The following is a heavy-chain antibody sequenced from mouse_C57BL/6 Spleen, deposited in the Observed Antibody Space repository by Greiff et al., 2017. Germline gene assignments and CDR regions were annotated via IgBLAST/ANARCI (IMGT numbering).Heavy chain of an antibody. V-gene: IGHV5-4*01. Sequence: EVQVVESGGGLVKPGGSLKLSCAASGFTFSSYAMSWVRQTPEKRLEWVATISDGGSYTYYPDNVKGRFTISRDNAKNNLYLQMSHLKSEDTAMYYCARDQDYGYDRGVYAMDYWGQGTSVTVSS. CDR2: ISDGGSYT. CDR3: ARDQDYGYDRGVYAMDY. D-gene: IGHD2-2*01. J-gene: IGHJ4*01. CDR1: GFTFSSYA.